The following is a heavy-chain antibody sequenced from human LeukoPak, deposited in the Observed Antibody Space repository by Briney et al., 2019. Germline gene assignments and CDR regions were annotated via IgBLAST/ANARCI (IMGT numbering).Heavy chain of an antibody. CDR3: ARDSSNGIIAARPVAFDI. CDR1: GFTFSSYS. V-gene: IGHV3-21*01. Sequence: GGSLRLSCAASGFTFSSYSMNWVRQAPGKGLEWVSSISSSSSYIYYADSVKGRFTISRDNAKNSLYLQMNSLRAEDTAVYYCARDSSNGIIAARPVAFDIWGQGTMVTVSS. J-gene: IGHJ3*02. D-gene: IGHD6-6*01. CDR2: ISSSSSYI.